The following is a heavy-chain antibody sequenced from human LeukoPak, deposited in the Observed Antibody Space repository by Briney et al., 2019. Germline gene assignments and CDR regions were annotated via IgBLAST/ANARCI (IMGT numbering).Heavy chain of an antibody. CDR3: ARALLISGSYYLSYFDY. Sequence: SQTLSLSCTVSGGSISSGGYYWSWIRQHPGKGLEWIGYIYYSGSTYYNPSLKSRVTISVDTSKNQFSLKLSSVTAADTAVYYCARALLISGSYYLSYFDYWGQGTLVTVSS. CDR2: IYYSGST. J-gene: IGHJ4*02. V-gene: IGHV4-31*03. CDR1: GGSISSGGYY. D-gene: IGHD1-26*01.